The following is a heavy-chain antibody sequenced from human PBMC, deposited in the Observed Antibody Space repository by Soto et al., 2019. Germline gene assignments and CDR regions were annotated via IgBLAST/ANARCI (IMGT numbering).Heavy chain of an antibody. CDR1: GGSISSSSYY. J-gene: IGHJ4*02. CDR2: IYYSGST. D-gene: IGHD3-22*01. CDR3: ARLVALDLYYYDSSGYYPDY. Sequence: QLQLQESGPGLVKPSETLSLTCTVSGGSISSSSYYWGWIRQPPGKGLEWIGSIYYSGSTYYNPSLKSRVTISVDTSKNQFSLKLSSVTAADTAVYYCARLVALDLYYYDSSGYYPDYWGQGTLVTVSS. V-gene: IGHV4-39*01.